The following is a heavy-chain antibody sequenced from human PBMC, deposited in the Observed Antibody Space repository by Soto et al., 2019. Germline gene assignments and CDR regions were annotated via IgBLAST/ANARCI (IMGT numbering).Heavy chain of an antibody. D-gene: IGHD2-15*01. V-gene: IGHV3-73*01. CDR2: IRSKPYSYAT. Sequence: EVQLVESGGGLVQPGGSLKLSCAASGFTFSDSAIHWVRQAPGKGLEWVGRIRSKPYSYATEYAASVKGRFTISRDDSRNPAHLQMNSLKTEDTAVYYCARHVVDYWGQGTLVTVSS. CDR1: GFTFSDSA. CDR3: ARHVVDY. J-gene: IGHJ4*02.